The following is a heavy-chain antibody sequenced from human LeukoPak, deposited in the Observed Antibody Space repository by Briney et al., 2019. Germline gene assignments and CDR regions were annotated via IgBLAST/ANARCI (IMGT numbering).Heavy chain of an antibody. Sequence: ASVKVSCKASGYTFTSYYMHWLRQAPGQGLEWMGIINPSGGSTSYAQKFQGRVTMTRDTSTSTVYMELSSLRSEDTAVYYCARDGMGGYGSRWGQGTLVTVSS. CDR2: INPSGGST. CDR1: GYTFTSYY. CDR3: ARDGMGGYGSR. J-gene: IGHJ4*02. V-gene: IGHV1-46*01. D-gene: IGHD6-25*01.